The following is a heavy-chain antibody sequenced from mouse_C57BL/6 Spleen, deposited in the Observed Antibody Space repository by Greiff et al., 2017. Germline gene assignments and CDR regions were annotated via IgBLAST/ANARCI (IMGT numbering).Heavy chain of an antibody. D-gene: IGHD3-2*02. V-gene: IGHV1-64*01. CDR3: ARSGQLRLRGYFDV. J-gene: IGHJ1*03. CDR2: IHPNSGST. Sequence: QVQLQQPGAELVKPGASVKLSCKASGYTFTSYWMHWVKQRPGQGLEWIGMIHPNSGSTNYNEKFKSKATLTVDKSSSTAYMQLNSLTSEDSAVYYGARSGQLRLRGYFDVWGTGTTVTVSS. CDR1: GYTFTSYW.